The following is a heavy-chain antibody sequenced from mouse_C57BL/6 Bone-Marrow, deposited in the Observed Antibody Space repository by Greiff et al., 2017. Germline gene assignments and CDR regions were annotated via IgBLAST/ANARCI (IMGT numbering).Heavy chain of an antibody. CDR3: AATGTAWFAY. V-gene: IGHV1-61*01. Sequence: QVQLKQPGAELVRPGSSVKLSCKASGYTFTSYWMEWVKQRPGQGLEWIGNIYPSDSETHYNQKFKDKATLTVDKSSSTAYMQLSSLTSEDSAVYYCAATGTAWFAYWGQGTLVTVSA. CDR2: IYPSDSET. J-gene: IGHJ3*01. CDR1: GYTFTSYW. D-gene: IGHD4-1*01.